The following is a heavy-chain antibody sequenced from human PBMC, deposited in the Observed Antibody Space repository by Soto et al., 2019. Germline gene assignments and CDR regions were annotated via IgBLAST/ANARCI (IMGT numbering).Heavy chain of an antibody. J-gene: IGHJ3*02. D-gene: IGHD3-22*01. Sequence: ASVKVSCTASGYAFTGYGISWVRQAPGQGREWMGWISAYNGNTSYAQKLQGRVTMTTDTSTSTAYMELRSTRSDDTALYYCARGHYYDSSGYWASGAFDIWGQGTMVTVSS. CDR1: GYAFTGYG. CDR2: ISAYNGNT. V-gene: IGHV1-18*01. CDR3: ARGHYYDSSGYWASGAFDI.